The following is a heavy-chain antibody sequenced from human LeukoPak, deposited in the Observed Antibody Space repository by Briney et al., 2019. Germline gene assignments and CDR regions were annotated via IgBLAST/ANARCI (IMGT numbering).Heavy chain of an antibody. Sequence: ASVKVSCKPSGYTFSSYGITWVRQAPGQGLEWMGWINPNSGGTNYAQKFQGRVTMTRDTSISTAYMELSRLRSDDTAVYYCARWGYYDSSGYYYVPFDYWGQGTLVTVSS. J-gene: IGHJ4*02. V-gene: IGHV1-2*02. CDR3: ARWGYYDSSGYYYVPFDY. D-gene: IGHD3-22*01. CDR2: INPNSGGT. CDR1: GYTFSSYG.